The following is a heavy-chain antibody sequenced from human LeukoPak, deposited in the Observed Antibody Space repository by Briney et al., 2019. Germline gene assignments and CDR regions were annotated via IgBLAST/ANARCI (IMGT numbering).Heavy chain of an antibody. Sequence: PSETLSLTCTVSGGSISSYYWSWIRQPPGKGLEWIGYIYYSGSTNYNPSLKSRVTISVDTSKNQFSLKLSSVTAADTAVYYCARDGVVRATMEYNWFDPWGQGTLVTVSS. V-gene: IGHV4-59*01. CDR2: IYYSGST. CDR1: GGSISSYY. J-gene: IGHJ5*02. CDR3: ARDGVVRATMEYNWFDP. D-gene: IGHD1-26*01.